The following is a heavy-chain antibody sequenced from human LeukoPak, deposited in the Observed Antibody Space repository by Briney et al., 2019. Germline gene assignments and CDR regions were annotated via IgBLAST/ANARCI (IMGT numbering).Heavy chain of an antibody. J-gene: IGHJ4*02. Sequence: PGGSLRLSCAASGFTFSSYSMNWVRQAPGKGLEWVSYISSSSSTIYYADSVKGRFTISRDNAKNSLYLQMNSLRDEDTAVYYCTREDYYDSSGLDYWGQGTLVTVSS. CDR1: GFTFSSYS. V-gene: IGHV3-48*02. CDR2: ISSSSSTI. D-gene: IGHD3-22*01. CDR3: TREDYYDSSGLDY.